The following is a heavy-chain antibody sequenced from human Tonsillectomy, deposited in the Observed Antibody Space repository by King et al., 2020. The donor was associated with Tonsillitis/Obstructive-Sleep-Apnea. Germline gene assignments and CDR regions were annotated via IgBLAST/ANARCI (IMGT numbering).Heavy chain of an antibody. J-gene: IGHJ4*02. CDR2: IYFSGST. CDR3: ARVSPYYYDSSGYYDY. Sequence: QLQESGPGLVKPSQTLSLTCTVSGGSISSGGYYWGWIRQHPGEGLEWIGYIYFSGSTYYNPSLKSRVTISVDTSKNQFSLKLSSVTAADTAVYYCARVSPYYYDSSGYYDYWGQGTLVIVSS. D-gene: IGHD3-22*01. CDR1: GGSISSGGYY. V-gene: IGHV4-31*03.